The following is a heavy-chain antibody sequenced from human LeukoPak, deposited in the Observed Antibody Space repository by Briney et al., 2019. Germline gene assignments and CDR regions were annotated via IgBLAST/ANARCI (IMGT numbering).Heavy chain of an antibody. CDR3: ARQGYCSSTSCYRAGYYYYGMDV. CDR1: GYTFSTYW. D-gene: IGHD2-2*02. Sequence: GESLKISCKGFGYTFSTYWIAWVRPMPGKGLEWMGIIYPADSDTKYSPSFQGQVTISADKSTAFLQWSSLRASDTAMYYCARQGYCSSTSCYRAGYYYYGMDVWGQGTTVTVSS. V-gene: IGHV5-51*01. J-gene: IGHJ6*02. CDR2: IYPADSDT.